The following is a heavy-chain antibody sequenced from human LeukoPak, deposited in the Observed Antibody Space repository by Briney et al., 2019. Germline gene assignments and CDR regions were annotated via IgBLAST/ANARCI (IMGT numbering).Heavy chain of an antibody. CDR2: IYYSGST. V-gene: IGHV4-39*01. Sequence: PSETLSLTCTVSGGSISSSSYYWGWIRQPPGKGLEWIGSIYYSGSTYYNPSLKSRVTISVDTSKNQFSLKLSSVTAADTAVYYCARIISNGYYPFDYWGQGTLVTVSS. CDR1: GGSISSSSYY. D-gene: IGHD3-22*01. CDR3: ARIISNGYYPFDY. J-gene: IGHJ4*02.